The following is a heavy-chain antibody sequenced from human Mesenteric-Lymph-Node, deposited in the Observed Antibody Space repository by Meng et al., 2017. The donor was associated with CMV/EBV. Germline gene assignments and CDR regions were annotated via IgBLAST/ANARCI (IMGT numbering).Heavy chain of an antibody. D-gene: IGHD4-23*01. CDR2: IYSDGSKE. CDR1: GFTFATYG. CDR3: ARDWAGGNSYYFDY. V-gene: IGHV3-33*01. Sequence: GGSLRLSCAASGFTFATYGIHWVRQAPGKGLEWVAVIYSDGSKEDYADSVKGRFTISRDNSKQTVDLQMNSLRAEDTAVYYCARDWAGGNSYYFDYWGQGALVTVSS. J-gene: IGHJ4*02.